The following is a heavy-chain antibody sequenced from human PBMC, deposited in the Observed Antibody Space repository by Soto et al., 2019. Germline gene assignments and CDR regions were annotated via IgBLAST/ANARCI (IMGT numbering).Heavy chain of an antibody. V-gene: IGHV3-9*01. J-gene: IGHJ6*02. CDR3: SRSNYYYDAMDV. CDR1: GFTFDDYG. Sequence: PGGSLRLSCAASGFTFDDYGMHWVRQAPGKGLEWVSGISWNSGYIGYADSVKGRFTISRDNAKNSLYLQMNSLRAEDTALYYCSRSNYYYDAMDVWGQGTTVTVSS. CDR2: ISWNSGYI.